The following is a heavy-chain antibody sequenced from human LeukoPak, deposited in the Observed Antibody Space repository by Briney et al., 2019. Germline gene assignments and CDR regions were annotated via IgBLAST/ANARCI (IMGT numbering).Heavy chain of an antibody. CDR2: VSDSGYSA. V-gene: IGHV3-23*01. D-gene: IGHD1-14*01. Sequence: QPGGSLRLSCIASGFTFSSYAMSRVRQAPGKGLEWVSAVSDSGYSAHHADSVKGRFTISRDNSKNTLYLQMNSLRAEDTAVYYCAKDLDRAYYYYGMDVWGQGTTVTVSS. CDR3: AKDLDRAYYYYGMDV. CDR1: GFTFSSYA. J-gene: IGHJ6*02.